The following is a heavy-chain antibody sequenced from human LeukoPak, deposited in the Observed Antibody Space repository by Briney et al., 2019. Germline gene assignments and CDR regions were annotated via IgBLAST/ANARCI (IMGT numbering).Heavy chain of an antibody. CDR3: ARWVVVPAAPSSGYYGMDV. V-gene: IGHV3-30-3*01. Sequence: GGSLRLSCAASGFTFSSYAMHWVRQAPGKGLEWVAVTSYDGSNKYYADSVKGRFTISRDNSKNTLYLQMNSLRAEDTAVYYCARWVVVPAAPSSGYYGMDVWGQGTTVTVSS. D-gene: IGHD2-2*01. CDR2: TSYDGSNK. CDR1: GFTFSSYA. J-gene: IGHJ6*02.